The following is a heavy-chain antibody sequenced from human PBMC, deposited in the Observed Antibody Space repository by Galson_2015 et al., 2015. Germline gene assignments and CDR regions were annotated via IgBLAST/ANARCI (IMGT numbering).Heavy chain of an antibody. CDR3: ARYDIVVVVAASKLSQRMSAFDI. V-gene: IGHV1-3*01. D-gene: IGHD2-15*01. CDR1: GDTFTSYA. CDR2: INSGNGNT. J-gene: IGHJ3*02. Sequence: SVKVSCKASGDTFTSYAMHWVRQAPGQRLEWMGWINSGNGNTKYSQKFQGRVTISRDTSASTAYMELSSLRSEDTAVYYCARYDIVVVVAASKLSQRMSAFDIWGQGTMVTVSS.